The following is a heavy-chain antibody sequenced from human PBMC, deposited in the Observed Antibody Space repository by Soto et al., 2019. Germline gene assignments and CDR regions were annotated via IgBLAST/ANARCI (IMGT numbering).Heavy chain of an antibody. Sequence: VGTLRLSCAASGFIFNNYYLNWVRQAPGKGLEWVSSISGSGDYIYYADSVKGRFTISRDNAKNSLYLQMNSLRVEDTAVYYRARKYSSSPEYYFDYWGQGTRGTVSS. CDR1: GFIFNNYY. CDR2: ISGSGDYI. J-gene: IGHJ4*02. V-gene: IGHV3-21*04. CDR3: ARKYSSSPEYYFDY. D-gene: IGHD6-6*01.